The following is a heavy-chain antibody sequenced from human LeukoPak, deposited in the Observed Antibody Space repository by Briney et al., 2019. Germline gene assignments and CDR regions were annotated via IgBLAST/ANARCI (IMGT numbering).Heavy chain of an antibody. CDR3: ARDPIRHRSSWELGNYYFDY. J-gene: IGHJ4*02. CDR2: TYYRSKWYN. CDR1: GDSVSSNSAA. D-gene: IGHD6-13*01. V-gene: IGHV6-1*01. Sequence: SQTLSLTCAISGDSVSSNSAAWNWIRQSPSRGLEWLGRTYYRSKWYNDYAVSVKSRITINPDTSKNQFSLQLNSVTPEDTAVYYCARDPIRHRSSWELGNYYFDYWGQGTLVTVSS.